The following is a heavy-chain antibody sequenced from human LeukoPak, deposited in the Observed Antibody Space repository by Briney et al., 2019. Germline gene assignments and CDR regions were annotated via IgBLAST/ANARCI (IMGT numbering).Heavy chain of an antibody. J-gene: IGHJ4*02. CDR3: ARGADYGSGSYYRDY. CDR1: GFTFSSYN. V-gene: IGHV3-21*01. CDR2: IGSSGTYI. Sequence: GGSLRLSCAASGFTFSSYNMNWVRQAPGKGLEWVSSIGSSGTYIYYADSVKGRFTISRDNAKNSLYLRMNSLRADDTAVNYCARGADYGSGSYYRDYWGQGTLVTVSS. D-gene: IGHD3-10*01.